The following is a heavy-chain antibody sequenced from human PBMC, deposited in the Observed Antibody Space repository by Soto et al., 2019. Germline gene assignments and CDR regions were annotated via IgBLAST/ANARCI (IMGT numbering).Heavy chain of an antibody. CDR3: AKGKEAVGATSPFDY. CDR2: ISYDGSNK. CDR1: GFTFSSYG. D-gene: IGHD1-26*01. Sequence: GGSLRLSCAASGFTFSSYGMHWVRQATGKGLEWVAVISYDGSNKYYADSVKGRFTISRDNSKNTLYLQMNSLRAEDTAVYYCAKGKEAVGATSPFDYWGQGTLVTVSS. J-gene: IGHJ4*02. V-gene: IGHV3-30*18.